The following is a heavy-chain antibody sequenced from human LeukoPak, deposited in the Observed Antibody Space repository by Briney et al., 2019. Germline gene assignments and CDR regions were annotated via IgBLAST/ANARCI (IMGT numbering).Heavy chain of an antibody. J-gene: IGHJ2*01. CDR1: GFTFDDYA. V-gene: IGHV3-9*01. CDR3: AKPSLYYYDTSGYYRYWYFDL. CDR2: ISWNSGYI. Sequence: PGGSLRLSCAASGFTFDDYAMHWVRQAPGKGLEWVSGISWNSGYIGYEDSVKGRFTISRDNAKNSLYLQMNSLRAEDTAVYYCAKPSLYYYDTSGYYRYWYFDLWGRGTLVTVSS. D-gene: IGHD3-22*01.